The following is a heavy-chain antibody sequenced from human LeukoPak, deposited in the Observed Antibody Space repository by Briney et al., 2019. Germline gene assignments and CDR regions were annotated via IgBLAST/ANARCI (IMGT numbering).Heavy chain of an antibody. D-gene: IGHD3-22*01. J-gene: IGHJ3*02. CDR3: AKDRAYYYDSSGYSAFDI. V-gene: IGHV3-21*01. Sequence: GGSLRLSCTASGFTFSTYSMNWVRQAPGKGLEWVSSISSSSSYIYYADSVKGRFTISRDNSKNTLYLQMNSLRAEDTAVYYCAKDRAYYYDSSGYSAFDIWGQGTMVTVSS. CDR1: GFTFSTYS. CDR2: ISSSSSYI.